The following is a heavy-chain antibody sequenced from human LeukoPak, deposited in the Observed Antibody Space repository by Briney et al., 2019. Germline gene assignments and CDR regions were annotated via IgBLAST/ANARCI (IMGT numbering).Heavy chain of an antibody. J-gene: IGHJ4*02. D-gene: IGHD6-13*01. CDR2: VYPGDSDT. V-gene: IGHV5-51*01. Sequence: GESLQIPCTGSGYSFTSSYIGWVRQMPGKDLEWMGGVYPGDSDTTYSPSFQGQVTISADRSISVAYLQWSSLKASDTAVYYCARRYSSSEIFDYWGQGTLVTVSS. CDR3: ARRYSSSEIFDY. CDR1: GYSFTSSY.